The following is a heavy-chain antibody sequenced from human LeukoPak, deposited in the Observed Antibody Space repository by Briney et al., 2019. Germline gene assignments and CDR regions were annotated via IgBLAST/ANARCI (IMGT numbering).Heavy chain of an antibody. CDR1: GFTFSSYW. D-gene: IGHD1-14*01. V-gene: IGHV3-7*01. J-gene: IGHJ3*02. Sequence: PGGSLRLSCAASGFTFSSYWMSWVRQAPGKGLEGVANIKQDGSEKHYVDSVKGRFTISRDNAKNSLYLQMNSLRAEDTAVYYCASVPPSPPRDPHPGDAFDIWGQGTMVTVSS. CDR3: ASVPPSPPRDPHPGDAFDI. CDR2: IKQDGSEK.